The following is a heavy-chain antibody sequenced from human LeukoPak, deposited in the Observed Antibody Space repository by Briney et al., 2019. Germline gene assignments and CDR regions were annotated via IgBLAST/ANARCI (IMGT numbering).Heavy chain of an antibody. D-gene: IGHD5-12*01. CDR2: INTNTGNP. Sequence: GASVKVSCKASGYTFTDYPMNWVRQAPGQGLEWMGWINTNTGNPTYAQGFTGRFVFSLDTSVSTAYLQISSLKAEDTAVYYCARDFDGPQVATILGYWGQGTLVTVSS. CDR3: ARDFDGPQVATILGY. J-gene: IGHJ4*02. V-gene: IGHV7-4-1*02. CDR1: GYTFTDYP.